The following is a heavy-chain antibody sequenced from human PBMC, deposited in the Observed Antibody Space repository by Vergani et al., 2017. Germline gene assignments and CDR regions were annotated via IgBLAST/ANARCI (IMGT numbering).Heavy chain of an antibody. CDR1: GGSISSSNW. Sequence: QVQLQESGPGLVKPSGTLSLTCAVSGGSISSSNWWSWVRQPPGKGLEWIGEIYHSGSTNYNPSLKSRVTISVDTSKNQFSLKLSSVTAADTAVYYCARGGSGWYSLYYYGMDVWGQGTTVTVSS. CDR3: ARGGSGWYSLYYYGMDV. V-gene: IGHV4-4*02. CDR2: IYHSGST. D-gene: IGHD6-19*01. J-gene: IGHJ6*02.